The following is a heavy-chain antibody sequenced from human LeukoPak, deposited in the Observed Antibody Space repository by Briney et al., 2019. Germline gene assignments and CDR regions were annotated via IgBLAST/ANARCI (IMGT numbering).Heavy chain of an antibody. D-gene: IGHD2-15*01. Sequence: SETLSLTRTVSGGSISSYYWSWIRQPPGKGLEWIGYIYYSGSTNYNPSLKSRVTISVDTSKNQFSLKLSSVTAADTAVYFCARVDGSPDYWGQGTLVTVSS. CDR3: ARVDGSPDY. CDR1: GGSISSYY. CDR2: IYYSGST. V-gene: IGHV4-59*01. J-gene: IGHJ4*02.